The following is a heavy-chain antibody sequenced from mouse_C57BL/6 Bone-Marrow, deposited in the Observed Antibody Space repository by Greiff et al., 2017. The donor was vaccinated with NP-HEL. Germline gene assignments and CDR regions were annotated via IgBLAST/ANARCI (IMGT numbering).Heavy chain of an antibody. V-gene: IGHV1-78*01. J-gene: IGHJ1*03. CDR2: IYPRDGST. Sequence: VQLQQSDAELVKPGASVKISCKVSGYTFTDHTIHWMKQRPEQGLEWIGYIYPRDGSTKYNEKFKGKATLTADKSSSTAYMQLNGLTSEDSAVYFCARERKGSHWYFDVWGTGTTVTVSS. CDR3: ARERKGSHWYFDV. CDR1: GYTFTDHT.